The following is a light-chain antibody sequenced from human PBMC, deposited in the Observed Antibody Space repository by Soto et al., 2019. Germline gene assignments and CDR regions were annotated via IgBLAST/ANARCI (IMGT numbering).Light chain of an antibody. V-gene: IGKV3-15*01. CDR2: GAS. J-gene: IGKJ5*01. CDR3: QQYNNWPPIT. CDR1: QTIDNT. Sequence: EIVMTQSPATLSLSPWERATLSCKASQTIDNTLAWYQRKPGQAPRLLIYGASTRATSIPARFSGSGSGTEFTLTISSLQSEDFAVYYCQQYNNWPPITFGQGTRLEIK.